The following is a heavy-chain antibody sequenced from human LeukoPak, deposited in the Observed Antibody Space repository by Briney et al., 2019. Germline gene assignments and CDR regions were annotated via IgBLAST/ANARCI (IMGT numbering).Heavy chain of an antibody. Sequence: GGSLRLSCAASGFIFSNYWMSWVRQAPGKGPEWVGDIKTDGSDKYYVGSVKGRFTISRDNAKNSLYLQMNSLRAEDTAVYYCARDSLIQYGSASYWGFDYWGQGILVTVSS. D-gene: IGHD3-10*01. J-gene: IGHJ4*02. V-gene: IGHV3-7*03. CDR3: ARDSLIQYGSASYWGFDY. CDR1: GFIFSNYW. CDR2: IKTDGSDK.